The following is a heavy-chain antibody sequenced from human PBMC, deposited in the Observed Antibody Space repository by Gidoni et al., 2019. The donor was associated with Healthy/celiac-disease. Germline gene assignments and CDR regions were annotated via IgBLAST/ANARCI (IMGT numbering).Heavy chain of an antibody. Sequence: QVQLVQSGADVKKPGPSVKVSCKASGYTFTSYDINWVRQATGQGLEWMGWMNPNSGNTGYAQKVQGRVTMTRNTSISTAYMELSSLRSEDTAVYYCARAQSNYRHYGMDVWGQGTTVTVSS. CDR1: GYTFTSYD. V-gene: IGHV1-8*01. CDR3: ARAQSNYRHYGMDV. CDR2: MNPNSGNT. J-gene: IGHJ6*02. D-gene: IGHD1-7*01.